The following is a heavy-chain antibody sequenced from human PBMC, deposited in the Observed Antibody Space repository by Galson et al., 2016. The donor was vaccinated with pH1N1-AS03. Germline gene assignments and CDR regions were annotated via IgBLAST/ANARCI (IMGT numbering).Heavy chain of an antibody. J-gene: IGHJ5*02. CDR2: INSRTSSI. CDR1: GFNFASYS. Sequence: SLRLSCAASGFNFASYSMNWVRQAPGKGLEWVSYINSRTSSILYGDSVKGRFTISRDNSRNTLYLEMSRLTPKDTSVYYCAREGTGTVRSYRGSLEAWGQGPLVTVTS. V-gene: IGHV3-48*01. D-gene: IGHD3-10*01. CDR3: AREGTGTVRSYRGSLEA.